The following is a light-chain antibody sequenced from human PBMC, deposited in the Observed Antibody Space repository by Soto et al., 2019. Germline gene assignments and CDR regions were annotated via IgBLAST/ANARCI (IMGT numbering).Light chain of an antibody. CDR3: SSYTTSSRYV. J-gene: IGLJ1*01. CDR2: EVS. V-gene: IGLV2-14*01. Sequence: QSVLTQPASVSGSPGQSITISCTGASSDVGGYNYVSWYQQHPGKAPKLMIYEVSNRPSGVSNRFSGSTSGNTASLTISGLQADDEADYYCSSYTTSSRYVFGTGTKVTVL. CDR1: SSDVGGYNY.